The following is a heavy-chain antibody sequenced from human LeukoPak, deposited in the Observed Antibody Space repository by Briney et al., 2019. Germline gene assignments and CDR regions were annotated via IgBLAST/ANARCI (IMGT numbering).Heavy chain of an antibody. Sequence: PGGSLRLSCAASGFTFSSYSMNWVRQAPGKGLEWVSSISSSSSYIYYADSVKGRFTISRDNAKNSLYLQMNSLRAEDTAVYYCARVYCSAGTCYSFAHWGQGTLVTVSS. D-gene: IGHD2-15*01. V-gene: IGHV3-21*01. CDR1: GFTFSSYS. CDR3: ARVYCSAGTCYSFAH. CDR2: ISSSSSYI. J-gene: IGHJ4*02.